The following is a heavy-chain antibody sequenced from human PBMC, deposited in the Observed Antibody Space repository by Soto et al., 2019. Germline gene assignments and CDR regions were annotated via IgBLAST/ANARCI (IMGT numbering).Heavy chain of an antibody. J-gene: IGHJ4*02. CDR1: GYTFNTYF. CDR3: ARDTGNSFDY. V-gene: IGHV1-18*01. CDR2: ISPHNGNT. Sequence: ASVKVSCKTSGYTFNTYFITWVRQAPGQGLEWMGWISPHNGNTNYAEKFQGRVTMTADTITKTAYMELRNLRIDDTAVYYCARDTGNSFDYWGQGTPVTVS.